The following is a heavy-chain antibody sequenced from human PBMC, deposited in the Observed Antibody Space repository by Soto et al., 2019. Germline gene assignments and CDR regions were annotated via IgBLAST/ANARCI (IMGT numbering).Heavy chain of an antibody. CDR2: LNPKTGGT. CDR1: GYTLTNYY. D-gene: IGHD1-7*01. CDR3: ARDLTLGTTATFHHFSHYGMDV. J-gene: IGHJ6*02. V-gene: IGHV1-2*04. Sequence: ASVKVSCKASGYTLTNYYIYWVRQAPGQGLECMGWLNPKTGGTNYEQKFQGWITMTRDTSISTAYMQLSRLRSADTAVYYCARDLTLGTTATFHHFSHYGMDVCGQGTTVTVSS.